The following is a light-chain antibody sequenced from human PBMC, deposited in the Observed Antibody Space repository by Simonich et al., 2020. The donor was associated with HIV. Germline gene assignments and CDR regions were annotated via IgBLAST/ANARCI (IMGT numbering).Light chain of an antibody. CDR1: SSNIGAGYD. Sequence: QSVLTQPPSVSGAPGQRVTISCTGSSSNIGAGYDVHWYQQLPGTAPKLLIYGNSERPSGVPERFSGSKSGTAASLAITGLQAEDEADYYCQSYDSSLSSWVFGGGTKLTVL. CDR3: QSYDSSLSSWV. J-gene: IGLJ3*02. V-gene: IGLV1-40*01. CDR2: GNS.